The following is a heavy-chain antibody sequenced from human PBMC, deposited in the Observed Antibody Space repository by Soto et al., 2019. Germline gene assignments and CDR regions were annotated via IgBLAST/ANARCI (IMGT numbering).Heavy chain of an antibody. CDR2: IYPGDSDT. CDR3: ARLAGYYDSSGYSNYFDY. J-gene: IGHJ4*02. V-gene: IGHV5-51*01. CDR1: GYSFTSYW. Sequence: PRESLKISCKGSGYSFTSYWIGWVRQMPGKGLEWMGIIYPGDSDTRYSPSFQGQVTISADKSISTAYLQWSSLKASDTAMYYCARLAGYYDSSGYSNYFDYWGQGTLVTVSS. D-gene: IGHD3-22*01.